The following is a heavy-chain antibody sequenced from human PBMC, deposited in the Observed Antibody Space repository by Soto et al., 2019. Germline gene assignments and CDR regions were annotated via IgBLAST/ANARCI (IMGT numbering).Heavy chain of an antibody. CDR1: GFTFSGSA. Sequence: EVQLVESGGGLVQPGGSLKLSCAASGFTFSGSAMHWVRQASGKGLEWVGRIRSKANSYATAYAASVKGRFTISRDDSKSTAYLQTNSLKTEDTAVYYCTRSPSVRGVTNTDAFDIWGQGTMVTVSS. CDR2: IRSKANSYAT. CDR3: TRSPSVRGVTNTDAFDI. D-gene: IGHD3-10*01. J-gene: IGHJ3*02. V-gene: IGHV3-73*01.